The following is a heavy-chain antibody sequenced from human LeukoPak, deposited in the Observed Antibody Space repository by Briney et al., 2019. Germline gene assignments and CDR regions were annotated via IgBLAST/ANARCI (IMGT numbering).Heavy chain of an antibody. CDR1: GFTFSSYW. J-gene: IGHJ4*02. CDR2: IGEDGSEK. V-gene: IGHV3-7*04. D-gene: IGHD2-21*02. CDR3: ARGGVVVTAERFDY. Sequence: GGSLRLSCAASGFTFSSYWMTWVRQAPGKGLEWVANIGEDGSEKYYVDSVKGRFTISRDNAKNSLYLQVNSLRAEDTAVYYCARGGVVVTAERFDYWGQGTLVTVSS.